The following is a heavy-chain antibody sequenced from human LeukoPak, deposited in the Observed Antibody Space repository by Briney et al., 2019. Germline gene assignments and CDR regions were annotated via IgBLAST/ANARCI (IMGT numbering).Heavy chain of an antibody. Sequence: GGSLRLSCTASGFTFSDYWMTWVRQAPGKGPGWVANIKQDGSQRYYVDSVRGRFTISRDNAKNSLFLQMNGLRAEDTAVYYCARRGGSSSRRSPIGYWGQGTLVTVSS. V-gene: IGHV3-7*01. D-gene: IGHD6-6*01. CDR1: GFTFSDYW. CDR3: ARRGGSSSRRSPIGY. J-gene: IGHJ4*02. CDR2: IKQDGSQR.